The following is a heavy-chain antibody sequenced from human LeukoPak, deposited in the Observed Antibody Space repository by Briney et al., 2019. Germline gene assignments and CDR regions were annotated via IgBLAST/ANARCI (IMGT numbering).Heavy chain of an antibody. CDR3: ARDRSYTGYFDY. D-gene: IGHD2-2*02. J-gene: IGHJ4*02. Sequence: GGSLRLSCAASGFTVSSNYMSWVRQAPGKGLEWVSVIYSGGSTYYADSVKGRFTISRDNSKNTLHLQMNSLRAEDTAVYYCARDRSYTGYFDYWGQGTLVTVSS. V-gene: IGHV3-66*02. CDR1: GFTVSSNY. CDR2: IYSGGST.